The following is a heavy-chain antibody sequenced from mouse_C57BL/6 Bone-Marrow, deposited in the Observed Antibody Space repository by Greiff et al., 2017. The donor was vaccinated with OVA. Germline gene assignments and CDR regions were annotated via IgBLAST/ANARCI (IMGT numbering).Heavy chain of an antibody. CDR2: IDPSDSET. CDR3: AREGNYGNYWYFDV. V-gene: IGHV1-52*01. CDR1: GYTFTSYW. J-gene: IGHJ1*03. Sequence: QVQLQQPGAELVRPGSSVKLSCKASGYTFTSYWMHWVKQRPIQGLEWIGNIDPSDSETHYNQKFKDKATLTVDKSSSTAYMQLSSLTSEDSAVYYCAREGNYGNYWYFDVWGTGTTITVSS. D-gene: IGHD2-1*01.